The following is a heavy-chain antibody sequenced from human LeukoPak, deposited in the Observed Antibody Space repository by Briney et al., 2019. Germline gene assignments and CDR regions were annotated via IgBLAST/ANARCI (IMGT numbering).Heavy chain of an antibody. D-gene: IGHD3-3*01. Sequence: GGSLRLSCAASGFTFSSYWMSWVRQAPGKGREWVANIKQDGSEKYYVGSGKGRFTSYRDNAANSLYLQMNSLRAEDTAVYYCAREPVVTIFGVVISSHFDYWGQGTLVTVSS. CDR3: AREPVVTIFGVVISSHFDY. V-gene: IGHV3-7*01. CDR1: GFTFSSYW. J-gene: IGHJ4*02. CDR2: IKQDGSEK.